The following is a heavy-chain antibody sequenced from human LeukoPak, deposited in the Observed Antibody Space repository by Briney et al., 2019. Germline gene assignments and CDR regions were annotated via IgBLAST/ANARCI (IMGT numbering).Heavy chain of an antibody. CDR2: ISAYNGNT. D-gene: IGHD6-13*01. J-gene: IGHJ6*02. V-gene: IGHV1-18*01. Sequence: ASVKVSCKASGYTFTSYAISWVQQAPGQGLEWMGWISAYNGNTNYAQKLQGRVTMTTDTSTSTAYMELRSLRSDDTAVYYCARCGSSSWYFSYYGMDVWGQGTTVTVSS. CDR3: ARCGSSSWYFSYYGMDV. CDR1: GYTFTSYA.